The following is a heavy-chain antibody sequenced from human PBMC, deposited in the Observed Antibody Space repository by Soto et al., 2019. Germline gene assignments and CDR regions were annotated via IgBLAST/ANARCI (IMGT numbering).Heavy chain of an antibody. CDR2: INHSGST. CDR3: ARGLKGIVGPLAHQPLIAGNSAPHPMDV. J-gene: IGHJ6*04. V-gene: IGHV4-34*01. CDR1: GGSFSGYY. Sequence: SETLSLTCAVYGGSFSGYYWSWIRQPPGKGLEWIGEINHSGSTNYNPSLKSRVTISVDTSKNQFSLQLSAVTAADTAVYYCARGLKGIVGPLAHQPLIAGNSAPHPMDVWGKGTTVTVSS. D-gene: IGHD2-15*01.